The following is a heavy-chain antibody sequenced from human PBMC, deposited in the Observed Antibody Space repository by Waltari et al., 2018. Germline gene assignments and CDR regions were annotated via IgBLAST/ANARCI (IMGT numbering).Heavy chain of an antibody. V-gene: IGHV3-64*01. CDR2: IRSNGLST. CDR1: GFTFSTYT. D-gene: IGHD5-12*01. Sequence: EVQLVESGGGLVQPGGSLRLSCAASGFTFSTYTMHWVRQAPGKGLEFVSAIRSNGLSTYYANSVKGRFTISRDNFKNTLYLQMGSLKTEDMAVYYCAKDMGRDGYNYPDYWGQGTLVTVSS. CDR3: AKDMGRDGYNYPDY. J-gene: IGHJ4*02.